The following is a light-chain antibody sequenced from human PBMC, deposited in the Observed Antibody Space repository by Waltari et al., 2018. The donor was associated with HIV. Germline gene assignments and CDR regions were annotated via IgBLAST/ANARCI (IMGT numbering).Light chain of an antibody. CDR1: QGSSNC. Sequence: DIQMPQSPSPLSASLVDTVTITWRPRQGSSNCLAWFQQKPGKAPKSLIYAASRLQSGVPSKFSGGGSGTEFTLTISSLEPEDFATYYCQQYKTYLWTFGQGTKVEIK. J-gene: IGKJ1*01. CDR2: AAS. CDR3: QQYKTYLWT. V-gene: IGKV1-16*02.